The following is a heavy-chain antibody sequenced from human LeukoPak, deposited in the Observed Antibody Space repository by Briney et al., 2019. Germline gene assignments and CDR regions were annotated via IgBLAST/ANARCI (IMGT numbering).Heavy chain of an antibody. CDR2: ICTSGST. V-gene: IGHV4-61*02. Sequence: SQTLSLTCTVSGGSISSGSYYWSWIRQPAGKGLEWIGRICTSGSTNYNPSLKSRVTISVDTSKNQFSLKLSSVTAAGTAVYYCARGDYGGNSGVFDYWGQGTLVTVSS. CDR3: ARGDYGGNSGVFDY. CDR1: GGSISSGSYY. D-gene: IGHD4-23*01. J-gene: IGHJ4*02.